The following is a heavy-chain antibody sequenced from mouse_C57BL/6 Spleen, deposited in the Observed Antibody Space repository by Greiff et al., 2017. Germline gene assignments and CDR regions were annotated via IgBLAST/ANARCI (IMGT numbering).Heavy chain of an antibody. CDR2: IRSKSNNYAT. D-gene: IGHD1-1*01. CDR1: GFSFNTYA. Sequence: EVHLVESGGGLVQPKGSLKLSCAASGFSFNTYAMNWVRQAPGKGLEWVARIRSKSNNYATYYADSVKDRFTISRDDSESMLYLQMNNLKTEDTAMYYCVRPPLYYGSSYEDWYFDVWGTGTTVTVSS. CDR3: VRPPLYYGSSYEDWYFDV. V-gene: IGHV10-1*01. J-gene: IGHJ1*03.